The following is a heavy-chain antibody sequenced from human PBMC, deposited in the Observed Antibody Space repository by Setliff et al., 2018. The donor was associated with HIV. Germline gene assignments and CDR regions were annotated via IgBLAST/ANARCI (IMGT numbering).Heavy chain of an antibody. V-gene: IGHV1-69*13. CDR2: IIPVFGTT. Sequence: EASVKVSCKASGGTFCSYAISWVRQAPGQGLDWMGGIIPVFGTTNYAQKFQGRVTITADESTSTAYMELSSLRSEDTAVYYCARGGVYYYDSSGWSMDYWGQGTLVTVSS. CDR1: GGTFCSYA. J-gene: IGHJ4*02. CDR3: ARGGVYYYDSSGWSMDY. D-gene: IGHD3-22*01.